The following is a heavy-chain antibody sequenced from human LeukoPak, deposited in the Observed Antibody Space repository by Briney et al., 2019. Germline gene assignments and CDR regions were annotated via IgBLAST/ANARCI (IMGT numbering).Heavy chain of an antibody. CDR2: IYTSGST. V-gene: IGHV4-4*07. CDR1: GGSISSYY. D-gene: IGHD3-10*01. CDR3: AREAMTVRGGWPWFDP. Sequence: SETLSLTCTVSGGSISSYYWSWLRQPAGKGLEWIGRIYTSGSTNYNPSLKSRVTMSVDTSKNQFSLKLSSVTAADTAVYYCAREAMTVRGGWPWFDPWGQGTLVTVSS. J-gene: IGHJ5*02.